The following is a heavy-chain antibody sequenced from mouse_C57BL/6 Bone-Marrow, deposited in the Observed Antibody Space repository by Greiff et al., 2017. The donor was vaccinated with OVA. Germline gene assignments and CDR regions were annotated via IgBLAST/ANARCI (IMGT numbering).Heavy chain of an antibody. CDR1: GYAFSSSW. Sequence: QVQLQQSGPELVKPGASVKISCKASGYAFSSSWMNWVKQRPGKGLEWIGRIYPGDGDTNYNGKFKGKATLTADKSSSTAYMQLSSLTSEDSAVYYCARRSSRFFYAMDYWGQGTSVTVSS. CDR2: IYPGDGDT. J-gene: IGHJ4*01. V-gene: IGHV1-82*01. CDR3: ARRSSRFFYAMDY. D-gene: IGHD1-1*01.